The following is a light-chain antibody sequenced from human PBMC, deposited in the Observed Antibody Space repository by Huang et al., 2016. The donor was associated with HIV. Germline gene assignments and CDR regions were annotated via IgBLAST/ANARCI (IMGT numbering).Light chain of an antibody. CDR1: QSVSDN. V-gene: IGKV3-15*01. CDR2: SAS. CDR3: QQYNSWPRGT. J-gene: IGKJ1*01. Sequence: EIVMTQSPGTLSVSPGERATLSCRASQSVSDNLAWYQQKPGQAPRLLIYSASTRGTGGPARFSGSGSGTEFTLIISSLQSEDFAVYHCQQYNSWPRGTFGQGTKVEI.